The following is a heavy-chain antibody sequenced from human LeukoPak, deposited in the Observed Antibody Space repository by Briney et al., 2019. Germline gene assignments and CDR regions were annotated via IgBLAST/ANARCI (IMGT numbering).Heavy chain of an antibody. CDR3: ARGHWEQLWAYDY. CDR2: ISYDGSNK. J-gene: IGHJ4*02. Sequence: GGSLRLSCAASGFTFSSYAMHWVRQAPGKGLEWVAVISYDGSNKYYADSVKGRFTISRDNSKNTLYLQMNSLRAEDTAVYYCARGHWEQLWAYDYWGQGTLVTVSS. D-gene: IGHD5-18*01. CDR1: GFTFSSYA. V-gene: IGHV3-30-3*01.